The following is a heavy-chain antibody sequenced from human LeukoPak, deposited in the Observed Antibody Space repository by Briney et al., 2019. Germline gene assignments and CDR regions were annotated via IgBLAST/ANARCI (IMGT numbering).Heavy chain of an antibody. CDR1: GASVSSSH. V-gene: IGHV4-59*02. Sequence: SETLSLTCTVSGASVSSSHWNWIRQSQGKGLEWIANVDYNGSTKYNPSLRGRGTMSLDTSKNQFYLKLESVTAADTARYYCATGFYEPFDRWGQGTLVTVSS. CDR2: VDYNGST. CDR3: ATGFYEPFDR. D-gene: IGHD2/OR15-2a*01. J-gene: IGHJ5*02.